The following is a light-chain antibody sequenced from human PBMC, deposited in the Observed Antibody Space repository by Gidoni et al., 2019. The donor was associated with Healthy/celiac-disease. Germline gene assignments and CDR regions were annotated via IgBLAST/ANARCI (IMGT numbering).Light chain of an antibody. V-gene: IGLV1-40*01. J-gene: IGLJ3*02. CDR2: GNS. CDR1: SSNIGAGYE. CDR3: QSYDSSLSGWV. Sequence: QSVLQQPPSVTGAPGQRVTISCTGRSSNIGAGYEVHWYRQLPGTAPNLLIYGNSNRPSGVPDRFSGSKSGTSASLAITGLQAEDEADYYCQSYDSSLSGWVFGGGTKLTVL.